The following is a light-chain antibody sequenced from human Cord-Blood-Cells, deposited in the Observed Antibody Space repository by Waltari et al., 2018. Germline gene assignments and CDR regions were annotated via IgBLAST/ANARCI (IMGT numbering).Light chain of an antibody. V-gene: IGLV2-23*01. Sequence: QSALTQPASVSGSPGQSITLFCTGTSSDVGRYNLVSWYQQHPGKAPQLMIYEGSKRPSGVSNRFSGSKSGNTASLTISGLQAEDEADYYCCSYAGSSTLVFGGGTKLTVL. CDR1: SSDVGRYNL. CDR2: EGS. CDR3: CSYAGSSTLV. J-gene: IGLJ3*02.